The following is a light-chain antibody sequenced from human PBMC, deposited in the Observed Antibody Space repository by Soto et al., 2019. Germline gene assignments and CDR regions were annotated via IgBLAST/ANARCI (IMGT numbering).Light chain of an antibody. CDR2: SNN. J-gene: IGLJ1*01. V-gene: IGLV1-44*01. CDR3: AAWDDSMNGHV. CDR1: SSNIGRNT. Sequence: QLVLTQPPSASGTPAQRVTISCSGSSSNIGRNTVNWYQQLPGTAPKLLIYSNNQRPSGVPDRLPGSKSGTSASLAISGLQSEDVSDYYCAAWDDSMNGHVLGTGTKRTVL.